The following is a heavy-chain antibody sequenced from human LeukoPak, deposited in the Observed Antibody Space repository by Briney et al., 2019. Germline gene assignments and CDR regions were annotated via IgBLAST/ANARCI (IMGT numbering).Heavy chain of an antibody. Sequence: GGSLRLSCAASEFTFRRYWMTWVRQAPGKGLEWVAQINQDGSEEYYMDSVKARFTISRDNAKNSVFLQMNSLRAEDTAVYYCVRDGGVSGYDLLDYWGQGTLVTVSS. D-gene: IGHD5-12*01. CDR2: INQDGSEE. V-gene: IGHV3-7*01. CDR3: VRDGGVSGYDLLDY. CDR1: EFTFRRYW. J-gene: IGHJ4*02.